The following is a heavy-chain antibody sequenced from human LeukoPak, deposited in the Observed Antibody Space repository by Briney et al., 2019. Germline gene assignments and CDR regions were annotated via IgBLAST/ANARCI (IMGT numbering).Heavy chain of an antibody. V-gene: IGHV3-23*01. CDR1: GFTFSSNA. D-gene: IGHD6-13*01. CDR3: AKSDSPYSSSWYPWGY. J-gene: IGHJ4*02. CDR2: ISGSGGST. Sequence: GGSLRLSCAASGFTFSSNAMSWVRQAPEKGLDWVSTISGSGGSTYYADSVRGRFTISRDNSKNTLYLQMNSLRAEDTAVYYCAKSDSPYSSSWYPWGYWGQGTLVTVSS.